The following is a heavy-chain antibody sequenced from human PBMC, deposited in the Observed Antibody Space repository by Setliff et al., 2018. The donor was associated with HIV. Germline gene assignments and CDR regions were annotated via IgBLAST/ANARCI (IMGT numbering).Heavy chain of an antibody. V-gene: IGHV4-59*11. Sequence: PSETLSLTCTVSGGSISSLYWSWIRQPPGKGLEWIGYIYYSGSTNYNPSLKSRVTISVDTSKNQFSLKLSSVTAADTAVYYCARENGRTNYYYYYGLDVWGQGTTVTVSS. CDR3: ARENGRTNYYYYYGLDV. CDR1: GGSISSLY. CDR2: IYYSGST. J-gene: IGHJ6*02.